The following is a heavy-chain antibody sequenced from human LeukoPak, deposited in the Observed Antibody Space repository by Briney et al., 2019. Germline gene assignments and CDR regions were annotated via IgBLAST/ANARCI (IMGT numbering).Heavy chain of an antibody. J-gene: IGHJ4*02. V-gene: IGHV3-30*14. CDR3: ARGITVAGSDY. CDR2: ISYDGSSK. Sequence: PGGFLRLSCAASGFTFTTYAMHWVRQAPGKGLEWVALISYDGSSKYYADSVKGRFTISRDNSKNTLYLQMNSLRAEDTAVYYCARGITVAGSDYWGQGTLVTVSS. CDR1: GFTFTTYA. D-gene: IGHD6-19*01.